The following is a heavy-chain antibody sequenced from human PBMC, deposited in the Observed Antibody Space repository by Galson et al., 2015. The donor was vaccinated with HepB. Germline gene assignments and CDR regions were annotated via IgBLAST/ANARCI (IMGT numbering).Heavy chain of an antibody. D-gene: IGHD3-22*01. CDR2: IYSGTST. CDR3: ARGPRYYYDSSGPGYFDY. J-gene: IGHJ4*02. V-gene: IGHV3-53*04. Sequence: SLRLSCAASGFTVSSNYMSWVRQAPGKGLEWVSIIYSGTSTYYADSVRGRFTISRHNCKNTLYLQMNSLRAEDTAVYYCARGPRYYYDSSGPGYFDYWGQGTLVTVSS. CDR1: GFTVSSNY.